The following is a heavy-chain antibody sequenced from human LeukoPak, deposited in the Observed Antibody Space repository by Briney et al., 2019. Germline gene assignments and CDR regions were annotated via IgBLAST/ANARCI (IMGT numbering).Heavy chain of an antibody. CDR3: AKDSTDCTSSVCYLDY. CDR2: IRYDGSIK. J-gene: IGHJ4*02. V-gene: IGHV3-30*02. CDR1: GFTFSSYA. D-gene: IGHD2-8*01. Sequence: PGGSLRLSCAASGFTFSSYAMYWVRQAPGKGLEWVAFIRYDGSIKYYADSVKGRFTISRDSSKNTVYLQMNSLRAEDTAVYYCAKDSTDCTSSVCYLDYWGQGTLVTVSS.